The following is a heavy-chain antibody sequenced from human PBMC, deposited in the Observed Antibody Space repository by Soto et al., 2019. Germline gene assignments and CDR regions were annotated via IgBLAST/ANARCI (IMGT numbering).Heavy chain of an antibody. CDR3: AKDDGSAFKA. CDR1: GGDLSNSG. Sequence: QVNLVQSGTEMKKPGSSVMVSCKVSGGDLSNSGISWVRQAPGQGLEWMGGIFPLLAMVDYSQKFQGRVTISADESPNTAYLDLGSLSTEDTAVYYCAKDDGSAFKARGQGTLVIVSS. J-gene: IGHJ4*02. V-gene: IGHV1-69*04. CDR2: IFPLLAMV.